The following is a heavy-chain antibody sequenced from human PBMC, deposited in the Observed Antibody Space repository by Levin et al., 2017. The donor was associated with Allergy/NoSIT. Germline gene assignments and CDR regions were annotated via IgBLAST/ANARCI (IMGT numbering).Heavy chain of an antibody. CDR3: ARGRELSYGSGSYQLDY. CDR1: GGSISSSNW. J-gene: IGHJ4*02. Sequence: SETLSLTCAVSGGSISSSNWWSWVRQPPGKGLEWIGEIYHSGSTNYNPSLKSRVTISVDKSKNQFSLKLSSVTAADTAVYYCARGRELSYGSGSYQLDYWGQGTLVTVSS. CDR2: IYHSGST. D-gene: IGHD3-10*01. V-gene: IGHV4-4*02.